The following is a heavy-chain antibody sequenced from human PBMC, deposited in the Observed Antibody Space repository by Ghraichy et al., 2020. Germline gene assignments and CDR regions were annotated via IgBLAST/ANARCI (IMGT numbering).Heavy chain of an antibody. J-gene: IGHJ4*02. V-gene: IGHV3-30*03. Sequence: GGSLRLSCAASIVTFNGYAMHWIRQAPGKELEWVAVISFDESDVRYADSVKGRFTISRDNSKNTVYLQMNSLRPEDTAVYYCARGDIYTSSSGFHYWGQGTLVAFSS. D-gene: IGHD6-6*01. CDR3: ARGDIYTSSSGFHY. CDR2: ISFDESDV. CDR1: IVTFNGYA.